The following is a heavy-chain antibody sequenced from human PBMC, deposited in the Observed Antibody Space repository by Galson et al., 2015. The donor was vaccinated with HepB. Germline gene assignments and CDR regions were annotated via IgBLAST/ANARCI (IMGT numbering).Heavy chain of an antibody. D-gene: IGHD3-22*01. CDR1: GFTFDDYA. J-gene: IGHJ3*02. CDR3: AKDRSGYYDRAAFDI. Sequence: SLRLSCAASGFTFDDYAMHWVRQAPGKGLEWVSGICWNSGSIGYADSVKGRFTISRDNAKNSLYLQMNSLRAEDTALYYCAKDRSGYYDRAAFDIWGQGTMVTVSS. V-gene: IGHV3-9*01. CDR2: ICWNSGSI.